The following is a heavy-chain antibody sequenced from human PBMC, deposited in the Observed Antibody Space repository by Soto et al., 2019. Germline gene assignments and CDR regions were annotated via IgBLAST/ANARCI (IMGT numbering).Heavy chain of an antibody. CDR3: VRGDDGGEREFYGLDA. D-gene: IGHD3-10*01. J-gene: IGHJ6*02. CDR1: GGSISYEYYH. CDR2: VHYTGSI. Sequence: QVQPQQSGPGLVKPSQTLSLTCTVSGGSISYEYYHWTWIRQSPGKGLEWIGYVHYTGSIMYKPSIKSRVTISVDTSKNHYSLHLSSVTAADTAVYFCVRGDDGGEREFYGLDAWGQATTVTVPS. V-gene: IGHV4-30-4*08.